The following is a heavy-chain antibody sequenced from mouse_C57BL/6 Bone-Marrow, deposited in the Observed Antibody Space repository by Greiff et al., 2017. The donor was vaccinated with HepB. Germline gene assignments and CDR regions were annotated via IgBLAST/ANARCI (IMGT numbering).Heavy chain of an antibody. V-gene: IGHV1-81*01. CDR2: IYPRSGNT. D-gene: IGHD2-3*01. Sequence: QVQLKESGAELARPGASVKLSCKASGYTFTSYGISWVKQRTGQGLEWIGEIYPRSGNTYYNEKFKGKATLTADKSSSTAYMELRSLTSEDSAVYFCAREEYDGYYYAMDYWGQGTSVTVSS. J-gene: IGHJ4*01. CDR3: AREEYDGYYYAMDY. CDR1: GYTFTSYG.